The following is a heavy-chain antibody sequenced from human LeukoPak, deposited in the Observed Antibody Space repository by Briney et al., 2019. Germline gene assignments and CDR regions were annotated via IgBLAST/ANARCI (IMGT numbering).Heavy chain of an antibody. CDR1: GGSFSGYY. J-gene: IGHJ4*02. CDR3: ARGLTCGDYGIDDY. V-gene: IGHV4-34*01. CDR2: INHSGST. Sequence: SETLSLTCAVYGGSFSGYYWSWIRQPPGKGLEWIGEINHSGSTNYNPSLKSRVTISVDTSKNQFSLKLSSVTAADTAVYYCARGLTCGDYGIDDYWGQGTLVTVSS. D-gene: IGHD4-17*01.